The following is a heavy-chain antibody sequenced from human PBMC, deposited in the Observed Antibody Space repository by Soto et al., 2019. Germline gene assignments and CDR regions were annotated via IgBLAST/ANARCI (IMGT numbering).Heavy chain of an antibody. J-gene: IGHJ4*02. CDR2: ISGSGGST. CDR3: ANYSFSLWLRYLDY. D-gene: IGHD6-19*01. V-gene: IGHV3-23*01. Sequence: EVQLLESGGGLVQPGGSLRLSCAASGFTFSSYAMSWVRQAPGKGLEWVSAISGSGGSTYYADSVKGRFTISRDNSKNTLYLQMNSLRAEDTAVYYCANYSFSLWLRYLDYWGQGTLVTVSS. CDR1: GFTFSSYA.